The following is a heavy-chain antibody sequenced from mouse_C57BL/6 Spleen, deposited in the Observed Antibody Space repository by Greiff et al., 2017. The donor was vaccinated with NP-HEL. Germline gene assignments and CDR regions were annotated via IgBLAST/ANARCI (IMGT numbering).Heavy chain of an antibody. D-gene: IGHD3-2*02. J-gene: IGHJ2*01. CDR2: IDPENGDT. CDR3: TTETAQATYY. CDR1: GFNIKDDY. Sequence: VQLKESGAELVRPGASVKLSCTASGFNIKDDYMHWVKQRPEQGLEWIGWIDPENGDTEYASKFQGKATITADTSSNTAYLQLSSLTSEDTAVYYCTTETAQATYYWGQGTTLTVSS. V-gene: IGHV14-4*01.